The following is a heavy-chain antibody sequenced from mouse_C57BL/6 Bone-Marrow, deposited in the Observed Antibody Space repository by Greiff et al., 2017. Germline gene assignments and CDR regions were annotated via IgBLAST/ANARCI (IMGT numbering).Heavy chain of an antibody. CDR2: IWGVGST. Sequence: VQGVESGPGLVAPSQSLSITCTVSGFSFNSYGVAWVRQSPGKGLEWLGVIWGVGSTNYNSALKSSLSISKDNSKSQVFLQMNSRQTDDTAMYYCASSRFAHWGQGTLVTVSA. V-gene: IGHV2-6*01. J-gene: IGHJ3*01. CDR1: GFSFNSYG. CDR3: ASSRFAH.